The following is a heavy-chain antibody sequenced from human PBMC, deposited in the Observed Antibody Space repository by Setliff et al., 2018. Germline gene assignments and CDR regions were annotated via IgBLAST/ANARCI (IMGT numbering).Heavy chain of an antibody. V-gene: IGHV4-61*02. Sequence: SETLSLTCTVSGDSISSGIYHWSWIRQSAGKGLEWIGRIYVSTGSTNYSPSLKSRVSISVDRSKTQFSLNLTSVAAADTAVYYCARAGFELGQYNWFDPWGQGTLVTVSS. D-gene: IGHD3-3*02. CDR1: GDSISSGIYH. CDR2: IYVSTGST. J-gene: IGHJ5*02. CDR3: ARAGFELGQYNWFDP.